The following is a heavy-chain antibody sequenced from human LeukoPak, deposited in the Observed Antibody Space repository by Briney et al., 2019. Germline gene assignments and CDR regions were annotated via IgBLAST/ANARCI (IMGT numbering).Heavy chain of an antibody. D-gene: IGHD3-10*01. CDR3: AREDYYGSDPGFDY. J-gene: IGHJ4*02. V-gene: IGHV4-4*07. CDR1: GGSIRNYY. Sequence: SETLSLTCTVSGGSIRNYYWSWIRQPPGKGLEWIGRIYTSGSTNYNPSLKSRVTMSVDTSKNQFSLKLSSVTAADTAVYYCAREDYYGSDPGFDYWGQGTLVTVSS. CDR2: IYTSGST.